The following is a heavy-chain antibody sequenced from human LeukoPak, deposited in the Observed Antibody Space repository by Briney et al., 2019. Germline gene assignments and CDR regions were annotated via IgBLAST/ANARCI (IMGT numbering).Heavy chain of an antibody. CDR3: ARVSVFGVATQVDAFDI. CDR2: IYTSGST. J-gene: IGHJ3*02. D-gene: IGHD3-3*01. CDR1: GGSISSYY. V-gene: IGHV4-4*07. Sequence: SETLSLTCTVSGGSISSYYWSWIRQPAGKGLEWIGRIYTSGSTNYNPSLKSRVTMSVDTSKNQFSLKLSSVTAADTAVYYYARVSVFGVATQVDAFDIWGQGTMVTVSS.